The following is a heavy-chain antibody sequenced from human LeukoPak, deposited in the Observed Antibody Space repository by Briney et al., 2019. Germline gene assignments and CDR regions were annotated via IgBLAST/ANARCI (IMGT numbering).Heavy chain of an antibody. Sequence: ASVKVSCKASGYTFTSYDINWVRQATGQGLEWMGWMNPNSGNTGYAQKFQGRVTMTRITSISTAYMELSSLRSEDTAVYYCASPLISRDHPLRPLRRLGDFGYWGQGTLVTVSS. CDR2: MNPNSGNT. V-gene: IGHV1-8*01. CDR3: ASPLISRDHPLRPLRRLGDFGY. D-gene: IGHD3-3*01. CDR1: GYTFTSYD. J-gene: IGHJ4*02.